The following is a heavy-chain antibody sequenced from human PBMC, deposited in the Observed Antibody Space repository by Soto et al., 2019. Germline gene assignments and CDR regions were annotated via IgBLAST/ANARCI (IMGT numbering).Heavy chain of an antibody. CDR1: GGSFSGYY. V-gene: IGHV4-34*01. D-gene: IGHD5-18*01. CDR2: INHSGST. Sequence: SETLSLTCAVYGGSFSGYYWSWIRQPPGKGLEWIGEINHSGSTNYNPSLKSRVTISVDTSKNQFSLKLSSVTAADTAVYYCARGGGYSYGYRYWGQGTLVTVS. J-gene: IGHJ4*02. CDR3: ARGGGYSYGYRY.